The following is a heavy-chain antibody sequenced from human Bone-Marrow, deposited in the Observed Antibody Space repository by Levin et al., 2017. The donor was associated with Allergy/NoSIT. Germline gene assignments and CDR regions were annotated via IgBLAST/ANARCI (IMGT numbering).Heavy chain of an antibody. CDR1: GFTFSSYA. J-gene: IGHJ6*02. Sequence: GGSLRLSCAASGFTFSSYAMSWVRQAPGKGLEWVSAISGSGGSTYYADSVKGRFTISRDNSKNTLYRQMNSLRAEDTAVYYCAKDGGYLWLLLNGMDVWGQGTTVTVSS. CDR3: AKDGGYLWLLLNGMDV. D-gene: IGHD2-2*01. V-gene: IGHV3-23*01. CDR2: ISGSGGST.